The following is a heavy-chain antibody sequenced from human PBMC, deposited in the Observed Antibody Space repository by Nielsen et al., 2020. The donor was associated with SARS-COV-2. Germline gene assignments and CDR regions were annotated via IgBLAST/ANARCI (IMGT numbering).Heavy chain of an antibody. CDR2: ISSSSSYI. CDR3: ASHYYGSGRENWFDP. CDR1: GFTFSSYS. V-gene: IGHV3-21*01. Sequence: GGSLRLSCAASGFTFSSYSMNWVRQAPGKGLEWVSSISSSSSYIYYADSVKGRFTISRDNAKNSLYLQMNSLRAEDTAVYYCASHYYGSGRENWFDPWGQGTLVTVSS. J-gene: IGHJ5*02. D-gene: IGHD3-10*01.